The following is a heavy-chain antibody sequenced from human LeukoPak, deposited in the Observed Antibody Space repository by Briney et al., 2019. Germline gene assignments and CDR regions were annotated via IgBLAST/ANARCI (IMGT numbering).Heavy chain of an antibody. CDR3: ARGEAQIRGVTVNWFER. J-gene: IGHJ5*02. CDR1: GYTFTTYY. CDR2: INPSGGST. Sequence: ASVNVSCQASGYTFTTYYMHWVRQAPGQGLEWMGIINPSGGSTTYVQKFQGRVTTTRDMSTSTVYMELSSMRSEDTAVYYCARGEAQIRGVTVNWFERWGQGTLVTVSS. D-gene: IGHD3-10*01. V-gene: IGHV1-46*01.